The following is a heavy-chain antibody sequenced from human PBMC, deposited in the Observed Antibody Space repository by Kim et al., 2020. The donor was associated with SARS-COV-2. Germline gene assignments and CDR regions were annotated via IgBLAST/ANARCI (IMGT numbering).Heavy chain of an antibody. Sequence: GGSLRLSCATSGFTLSLYSMNWVRQSPGKGLEWVSHISGSGTITKHADSVRGRFTISRDNAKKSLFLQVNGLRADDTAVYYCVRENFWAFDVWGQGTLVTVSS. CDR1: GFTLSLYS. CDR3: VRENFWAFDV. CDR2: ISGSGTIT. J-gene: IGHJ3*01. V-gene: IGHV3-48*04. D-gene: IGHD3-3*01.